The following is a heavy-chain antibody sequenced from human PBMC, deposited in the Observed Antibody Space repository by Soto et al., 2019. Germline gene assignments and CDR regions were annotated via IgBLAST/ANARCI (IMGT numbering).Heavy chain of an antibody. CDR2: MNPNSGNT. V-gene: IGHV1-8*01. J-gene: IGHJ4*02. Sequence: GPSVKVSCKASGYTFTSYDINWVRQATGQGLEWMGWMNPNSGNTGYAQKFQGRVTMTRNTSISTAYMELSSLRSEDTAVYYCASLDCSSTSCYYYWGQGTLVTVSS. CDR1: GYTFTSYD. D-gene: IGHD2-2*01. CDR3: ASLDCSSTSCYYY.